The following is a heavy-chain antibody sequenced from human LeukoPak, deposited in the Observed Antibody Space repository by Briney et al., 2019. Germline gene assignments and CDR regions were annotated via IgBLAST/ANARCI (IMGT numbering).Heavy chain of an antibody. V-gene: IGHV1-2*02. CDR2: INPNSGGT. CDR3: ARANPDYYYMDV. J-gene: IGHJ6*03. CDR1: GYTFTGYY. Sequence: ASVKVSCKASGYTFTGYYMHWVRQAPGQGLEWMGWINPNSGGTNYAQKFQGRVTMTRDTSISTAYMELSSLRSEDTAVYYCARANPDYYYMDVWGKGTTVTVSS.